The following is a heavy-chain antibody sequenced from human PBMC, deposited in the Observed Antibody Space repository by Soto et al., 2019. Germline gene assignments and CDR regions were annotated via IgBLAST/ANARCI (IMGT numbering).Heavy chain of an antibody. D-gene: IGHD4-4*01. Sequence: GGSLRLSCAASGFTFSSYSMNWVRQAPGKGLEWVSYISSSSSTIYYADPVKGRFTISRDNAKNSLYLQMNSLRAEDTAVYYCARTVTSGMDVWGQGTTVTVSS. J-gene: IGHJ6*02. CDR3: ARTVTSGMDV. V-gene: IGHV3-48*04. CDR2: ISSSSSTI. CDR1: GFTFSSYS.